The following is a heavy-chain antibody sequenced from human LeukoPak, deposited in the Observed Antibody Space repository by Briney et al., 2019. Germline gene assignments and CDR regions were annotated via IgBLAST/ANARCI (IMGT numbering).Heavy chain of an antibody. V-gene: IGHV4-34*01. CDR1: GASLNRYY. Sequence: SETLSLTCSVSGASLNRYYWSWIRQPPGKGLEWIGEINHSGSTNYNPSLKSRVTISVDTSKNQFSLKLSSVTAADTAVYYCARTLGYGAAGYFDLWGRGTLVTVSS. CDR2: INHSGST. D-gene: IGHD2-15*01. CDR3: ARTLGYGAAGYFDL. J-gene: IGHJ2*01.